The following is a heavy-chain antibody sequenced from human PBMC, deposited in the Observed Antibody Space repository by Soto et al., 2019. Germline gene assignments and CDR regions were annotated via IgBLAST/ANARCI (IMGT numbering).Heavy chain of an antibody. Sequence: PGGSLRLSCADSGFTVSSNYMSWVRQAPRKGLEWVSVIYSGGSTYYADSVKGRFTISRDNSKNTLYLQMNSLRAEDTAVYYCARSNYDILTGYSGPADYWGQGTLVTVSS. V-gene: IGHV3-53*01. D-gene: IGHD3-9*01. CDR2: IYSGGST. CDR1: GFTVSSNY. J-gene: IGHJ4*02. CDR3: ARSNYDILTGYSGPADY.